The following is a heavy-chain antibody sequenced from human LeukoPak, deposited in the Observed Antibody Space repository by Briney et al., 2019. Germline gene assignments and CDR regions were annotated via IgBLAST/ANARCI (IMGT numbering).Heavy chain of an antibody. Sequence: SETLSLTCTVSGGSISSSSYYWGWIRQPPGKGLEWIGSIYYSGSTYYNPSLKSRVTISVDTSKNQFSLKLSSVTAADTAVYYCARDSRQWLVRVDWGQGTLVTVSS. J-gene: IGHJ4*02. V-gene: IGHV4-39*07. CDR1: GGSISSSSYY. CDR3: ARDSRQWLVRVD. D-gene: IGHD6-19*01. CDR2: IYYSGST.